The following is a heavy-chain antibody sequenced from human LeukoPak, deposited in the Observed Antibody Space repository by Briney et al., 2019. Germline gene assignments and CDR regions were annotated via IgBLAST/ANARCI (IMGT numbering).Heavy chain of an antibody. Sequence: SETLSLTCAVYGGSFSGYYWSWIRQPPGKGLEWIGEINHSGSTNYNPSLKSRVTISVDTSKNRFSLKLSSVTAADTAVYYCARVATLVRGHNWFDPWGQGTLVTVSS. CDR3: ARVATLVRGHNWFDP. J-gene: IGHJ5*02. CDR1: GGSFSGYY. CDR2: INHSGST. D-gene: IGHD3-10*01. V-gene: IGHV4-34*01.